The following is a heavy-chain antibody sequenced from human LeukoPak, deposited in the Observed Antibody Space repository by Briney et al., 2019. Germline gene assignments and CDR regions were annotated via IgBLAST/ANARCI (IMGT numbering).Heavy chain of an antibody. J-gene: IGHJ4*02. V-gene: IGHV3-30*04. CDR3: AREDGDVPGKDY. D-gene: IGHD3-10*02. CDR2: ISFDGSSK. Sequence: PGGSLRLSCAASGFTFSSYAMHWVRQAPGKGLEWVALISFDGSSKWYADSVKGRFTITRDNSKNTLSLQMNSLRPKDMAVYYCAREDGDVPGKDYWGQGALVTVSS. CDR1: GFTFSSYA.